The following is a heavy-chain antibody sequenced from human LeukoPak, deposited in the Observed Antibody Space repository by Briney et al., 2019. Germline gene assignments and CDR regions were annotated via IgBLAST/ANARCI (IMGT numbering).Heavy chain of an antibody. CDR1: GFTFSDYY. J-gene: IGHJ6*03. CDR3: ARSKYSSSWYDLYYYMDV. CDR2: ISSSGSTI. Sequence: GGALRLSCAASGFTFSDYYMSWIRQAPGKGLEWVSYISSSGSTIYYAASVKGRFTISRDNAKNSLYLQMNSLRAEDTAVYYCARSKYSSSWYDLYYYMDVWGKGTTVTVSS. V-gene: IGHV3-11*01. D-gene: IGHD6-13*01.